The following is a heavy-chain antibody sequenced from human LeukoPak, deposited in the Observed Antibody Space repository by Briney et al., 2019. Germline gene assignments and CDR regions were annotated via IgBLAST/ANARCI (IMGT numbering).Heavy chain of an antibody. J-gene: IGHJ4*02. Sequence: GGSLRLSCAASGFTFSTYAMTWVRQAPGKGLEWVSGISTSGDRTYYADSVKGRFTISRDNSKNTLYLQMNSLRAEDTAVYYCANGGSIAVATPLDYWGQGTLVTVSS. D-gene: IGHD6-19*01. CDR3: ANGGSIAVATPLDY. CDR1: GFTFSTYA. CDR2: ISTSGDRT. V-gene: IGHV3-23*01.